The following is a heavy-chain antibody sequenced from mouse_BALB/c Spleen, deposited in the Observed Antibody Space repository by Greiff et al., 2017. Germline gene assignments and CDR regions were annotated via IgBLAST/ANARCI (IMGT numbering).Heavy chain of an antibody. CDR1: GFSLSTSGMG. CDR3: ARSGPYAMDY. CDR2: IYWDDDK. J-gene: IGHJ4*01. D-gene: IGHD4-1*01. Sequence: QVTLKVSGPGILQPSQTLSLTCSFSGFSLSTSGMGVSWIRQPSGKGLEWLAHIYWDDDKRYNPSLKSRLTISKDTSRNQVFLKITSVDTADTATYYCARSGPYAMDYWGQGTSVTVSS. V-gene: IGHV8-12*01.